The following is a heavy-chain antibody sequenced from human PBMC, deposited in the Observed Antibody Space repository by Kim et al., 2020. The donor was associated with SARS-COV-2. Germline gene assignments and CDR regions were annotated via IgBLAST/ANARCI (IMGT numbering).Heavy chain of an antibody. J-gene: IGHJ4*02. CDR3: AKVTFGPTVGEDHFDN. V-gene: IGHV3-23*01. CDR1: GFTFSTYA. CDR2: ISGTTTRT. Sequence: GGSLRLSCAASGFTFSTYAMNWVRQAPGKGLEWVSAISGTTTRTYYADSVKGRFTISRDNSMNTLYLRMDSLRAEDTATYYCAKVTFGPTVGEDHFDNWGQATLVTVSP. D-gene: IGHD2-21*01.